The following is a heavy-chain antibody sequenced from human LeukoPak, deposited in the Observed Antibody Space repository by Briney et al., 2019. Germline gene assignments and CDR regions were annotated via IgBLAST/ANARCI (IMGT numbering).Heavy chain of an antibody. V-gene: IGHV3-53*01. CDR3: AGRRSSGWYAY. J-gene: IGHJ4*02. CDR1: GFTVSSNY. Sequence: PGGSLRLSCATSGFTVSSNYMSWIRQAPGKGLEGGSVIYYSGTTYYPDSVTGRCVIFRDTSKNTVDLTMNSLRVEDTAVYYCAGRRSSGWYAYWGQGPLVTVSS. D-gene: IGHD6-19*01. CDR2: IYYSGTT.